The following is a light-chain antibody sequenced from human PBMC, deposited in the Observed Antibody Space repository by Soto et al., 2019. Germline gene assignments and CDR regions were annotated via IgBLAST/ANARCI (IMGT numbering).Light chain of an antibody. V-gene: IGKV3-20*01. J-gene: IGKJ3*01. CDR2: DAS. Sequence: EIVSTRSPASLALSPGERATLSWRASQSVRHFLGWYQHKPAQAPRLLIDDASNRATAIPPRFSGSGSGTDLTLTISRLEPEDFAVYYWQQYGSSPPFTFGPGTKVDI. CDR1: QSVRHF. CDR3: QQYGSSPPFT.